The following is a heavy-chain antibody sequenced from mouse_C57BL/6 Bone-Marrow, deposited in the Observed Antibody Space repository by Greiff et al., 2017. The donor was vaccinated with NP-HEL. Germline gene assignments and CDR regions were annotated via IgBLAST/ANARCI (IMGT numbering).Heavy chain of an antibody. CDR3: ARKNWFYYFDY. J-gene: IGHJ2*01. Sequence: QVQLQQSGPGLVQPSQSLSITCTVSGFSLTSYGVHWVRQSPGKGLEWLGVIWSGGSTDYNAAFISRMSISKDNSKSQVFFKMNSLQADDTAIYYCARKNWFYYFDYWGQGTTRTVSS. CDR1: GFSLTSYG. CDR2: IWSGGST. V-gene: IGHV2-2*01. D-gene: IGHD4-1*01.